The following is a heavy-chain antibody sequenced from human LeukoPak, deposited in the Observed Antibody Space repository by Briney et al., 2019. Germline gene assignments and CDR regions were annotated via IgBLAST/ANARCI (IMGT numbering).Heavy chain of an antibody. Sequence: GASVKVSCKASGGTFISYAISWVRQAPGQGLGWMGGIIPIFGTANYAPKFQGRVTITADESTSTAYMELSSLRSEDTAVYYCAREGGYSYGYPPNWFDPWGQGTLVTVSS. V-gene: IGHV1-69*01. CDR2: IIPIFGTA. D-gene: IGHD5-18*01. J-gene: IGHJ5*02. CDR3: AREGGYSYGYPPNWFDP. CDR1: GGTFISYA.